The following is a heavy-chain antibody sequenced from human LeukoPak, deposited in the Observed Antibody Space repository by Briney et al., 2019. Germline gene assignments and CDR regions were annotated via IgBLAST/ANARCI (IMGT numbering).Heavy chain of an antibody. D-gene: IGHD6-13*01. J-gene: IGHJ4*02. CDR1: GYSISSGYY. CDR3: ARLPLAAAGLYYFDY. CDR2: IYHSGST. V-gene: IGHV4-38-2*02. Sequence: PSETLSLTCTVSGYSISSGYYWGWIRQPPGKGLEWIGSIYHSGSTYYNPSLKSRVTISVDTSKNQFSLKLSSVTAAGTAVYYWARLPLAAAGLYYFDYWGQGTLVTVSS.